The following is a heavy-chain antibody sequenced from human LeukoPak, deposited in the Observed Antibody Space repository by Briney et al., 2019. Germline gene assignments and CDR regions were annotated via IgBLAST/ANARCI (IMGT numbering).Heavy chain of an antibody. D-gene: IGHD2-15*01. Sequence: PGGSLRLSCAASGFTVSSNYMSWVRQAPGKGLEWVSVIYSGGSTYYADSVKGRFTISRDNSKNTLYLQMNSLRAEDTAVYYCARVIVVVVAGHWAFDIWGQGTMVTVSS. CDR3: ARVIVVVVAGHWAFDI. V-gene: IGHV3-66*01. CDR2: IYSGGST. CDR1: GFTVSSNY. J-gene: IGHJ3*02.